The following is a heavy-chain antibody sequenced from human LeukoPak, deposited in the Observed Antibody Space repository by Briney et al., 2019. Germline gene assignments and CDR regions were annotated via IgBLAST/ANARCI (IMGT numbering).Heavy chain of an antibody. Sequence: WASVKVSCKASGGTFSSYVISWVRQAPGQGLEWMGGIIPIFGTANYAQKFQGRVTITADESTSTAYMELSSLRSEDTAVYYCARSRDGYNKIKPYYFDYWGQGTLVTVSS. CDR3: ARSRDGYNKIKPYYFDY. D-gene: IGHD5-24*01. CDR1: GGTFSSYV. J-gene: IGHJ4*02. V-gene: IGHV1-69*13. CDR2: IIPIFGTA.